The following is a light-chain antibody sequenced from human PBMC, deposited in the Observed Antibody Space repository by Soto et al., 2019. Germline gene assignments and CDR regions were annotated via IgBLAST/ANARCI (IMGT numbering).Light chain of an antibody. Sequence: DIQVTQSASSLSASVGDSFTITCRASQNIDTYLNWYQVKPGKAPKLLLSVAPGFQSAAPSNFSGSGSGTDFSLSISSLQPEDFAVYYCQQRTRWPMTFGQGTRLEIK. J-gene: IGKJ5*01. CDR1: QNIDTY. CDR2: VAP. V-gene: IGKV1-39*01. CDR3: QQRTRWPMT.